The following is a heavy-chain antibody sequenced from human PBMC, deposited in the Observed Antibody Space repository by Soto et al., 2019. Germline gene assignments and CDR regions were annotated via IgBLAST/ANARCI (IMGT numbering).Heavy chain of an antibody. V-gene: IGHV1-69*08. CDR1: GVTFSSYT. CDR2: IIPSLGIA. CDR3: ARDLGRYDSRGKKDY. J-gene: IGHJ4*02. Sequence: QVQLVQSGAEVKKPGSSVKVSCKASGVTFSSYTITWVRQAPGQGLEWMGRIIPSLGIANYAQKFQGRVTITADKATNTAYMELSSLRSEDTAVYYCARDLGRYDSRGKKDYWGQRTLVTVAS. D-gene: IGHD3-22*01.